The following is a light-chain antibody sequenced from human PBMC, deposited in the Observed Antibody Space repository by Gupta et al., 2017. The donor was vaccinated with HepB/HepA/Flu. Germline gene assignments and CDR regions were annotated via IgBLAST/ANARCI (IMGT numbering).Light chain of an antibody. Sequence: EIVLTQSPGTLSLSPGESATLSCRATQSVSSNNLAWYQQKHGQAPRLLIYGASTRATGIPDRFSGSGSATDFTLTISTVEPEDFAVYYCQQYGTSLYTFGQGTNLEIK. J-gene: IGKJ2*01. V-gene: IGKV3-20*01. CDR1: QSVSSNN. CDR3: QQYGTSLYT. CDR2: GAS.